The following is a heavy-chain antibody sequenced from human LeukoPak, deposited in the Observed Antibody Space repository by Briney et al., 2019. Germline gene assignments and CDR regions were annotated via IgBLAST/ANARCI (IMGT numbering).Heavy chain of an antibody. CDR3: ARGADSSGYYSIFSFDY. V-gene: IGHV4-59*01. CDR1: GGSISSYY. J-gene: IGHJ4*02. Sequence: SETLSLTCTVSGGSISSYYWSWIRQPPGKGLEWIGYIYYSGSTNYNPSLKSRVTISVDTSKNHFSLKLSSVTAADTAVYYCARGADSSGYYSIFSFDYWGQGTLVTVSS. CDR2: IYYSGST. D-gene: IGHD3-22*01.